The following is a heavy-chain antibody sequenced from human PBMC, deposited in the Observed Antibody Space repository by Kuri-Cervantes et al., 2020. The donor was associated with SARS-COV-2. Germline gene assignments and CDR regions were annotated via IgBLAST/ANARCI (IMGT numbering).Heavy chain of an antibody. J-gene: IGHJ4*02. V-gene: IGHV4-59*12. D-gene: IGHD3-16*01. CDR2: IYYSGVS. CDR3: ARAWGY. CDR1: DGSISDYY. Sequence: SETLSLTCTVSDGSISDYYWSWIRQPPARGLEWLGYIYYSGVSHYNPSLKSRVTMSVDTSKNQFSLKLSSVTAADTAVYYCARAWGYWGQGTLVTVSS.